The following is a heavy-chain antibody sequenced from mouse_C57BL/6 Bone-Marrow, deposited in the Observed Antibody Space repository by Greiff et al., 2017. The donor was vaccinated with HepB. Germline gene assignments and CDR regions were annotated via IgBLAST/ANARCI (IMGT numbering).Heavy chain of an antibody. CDR3: ARRAYYGARAMDY. CDR2: ISNGGGST. CDR1: GFTFSDYY. J-gene: IGHJ4*01. Sequence: EVMLVESGGGLVQPGGSLKLSCAASGFTFSDYYMYWVRQTPEKRLEWVAYISNGGGSTYYPDTVKGRFTISRDNAKNTLYLQMSRLKSEDTAMYYFARRAYYGARAMDYWGQGTSVTVSS. V-gene: IGHV5-12*01. D-gene: IGHD2-10*01.